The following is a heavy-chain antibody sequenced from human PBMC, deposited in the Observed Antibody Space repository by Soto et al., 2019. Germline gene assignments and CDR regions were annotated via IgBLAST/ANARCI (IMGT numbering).Heavy chain of an antibody. J-gene: IGHJ6*02. D-gene: IGHD3-22*01. CDR1: GGSISSSGYY. Sequence: SETLSLTCTVSGGSISSSGYYWSWIRQAPGNGLEWIAYIYHSGTTYYNLSLKSRTTISVDTSKNQFSLKLSSVTAADTAVYYCARAPIMIVAPYGMDVWGQGTTVTVSS. CDR2: IYHSGTT. CDR3: ARAPIMIVAPYGMDV. V-gene: IGHV4-30-4*01.